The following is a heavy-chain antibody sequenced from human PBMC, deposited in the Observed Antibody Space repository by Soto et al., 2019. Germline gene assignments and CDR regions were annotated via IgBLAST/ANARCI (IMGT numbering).Heavy chain of an antibody. Sequence: SETLSLTCAVYGGSFSGYYWSWIRQPPGKGLEWIGEINHSGSTNYNPSLKSRVTISVDTSKNQFSLKLSSVTAADTAVYYCARTGRARNYYDSSGYYHWFDPWGKESLLTIAS. CDR2: INHSGST. J-gene: IGHJ5*02. D-gene: IGHD3-22*01. CDR3: ARTGRARNYYDSSGYYHWFDP. CDR1: GGSFSGYY. V-gene: IGHV4-34*01.